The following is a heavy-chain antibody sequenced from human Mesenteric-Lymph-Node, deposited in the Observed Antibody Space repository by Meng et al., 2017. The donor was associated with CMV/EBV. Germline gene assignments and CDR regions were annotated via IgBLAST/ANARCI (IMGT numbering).Heavy chain of an antibody. J-gene: IGHJ5*02. CDR2: IYWNDDR. CDR3: APLLRFLEWSWGFDP. CDR1: GFALSTSAEG. D-gene: IGHD3-3*01. V-gene: IGHV2-5*01. Sequence: GFALSTSAEGVGWIRHPPGKALEWLGHIYWNDDRRYNPSLKTRVTITKNSSKSQVVLTMTNMDPVDTATYYCAPLLRFLEWSWGFDPWGQGTLVTVSS.